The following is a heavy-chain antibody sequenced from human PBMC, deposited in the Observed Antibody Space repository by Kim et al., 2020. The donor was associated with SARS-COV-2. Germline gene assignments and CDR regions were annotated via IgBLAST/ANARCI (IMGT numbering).Heavy chain of an antibody. CDR3: ATACRFGDHDC. J-gene: IGHJ4*02. V-gene: IGHV1-2*02. D-gene: IGHD4-17*01. Sequence: ASVKVSCKASGYTLTEFSMHWVRQAPGKGLEWMGWINPDNGGTNYAQKFQGRVTMTKDTSINTAYMELSSLRSDDTAVYYCATACRFGDHDCCGPGTL. CDR2: INPDNGGT. CDR1: GYTLTEFS.